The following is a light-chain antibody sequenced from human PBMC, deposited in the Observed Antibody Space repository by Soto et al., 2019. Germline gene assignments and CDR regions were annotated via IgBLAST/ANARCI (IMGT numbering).Light chain of an antibody. CDR2: DAS. Sequence: DIQMTQSPSTLSASVGDRVTITCRASQSISSWLAWYQQKPGKAPKLLIYDASSLESGVPSRFSGSGSGTEFTLTISSLQTDDFASYYCQQYNGYSWTFGQGTKV. CDR3: QQYNGYSWT. J-gene: IGKJ1*01. CDR1: QSISSW. V-gene: IGKV1-5*01.